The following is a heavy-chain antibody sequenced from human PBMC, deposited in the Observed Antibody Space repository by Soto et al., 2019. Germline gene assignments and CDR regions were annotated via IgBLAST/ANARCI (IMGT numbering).Heavy chain of an antibody. V-gene: IGHV3-74*01. J-gene: IGHJ6*02. Sequence: GSLRLSWAASGFTFSIYWMHWVRQVPGKGLVWISRIKNDGSSTNYADSVKGRFTVSRDNAQNTLYLQMNSLRADDTAVYYCTRDRFWSGLGYYGMDVWGQGTTVTVSS. CDR2: IKNDGSST. CDR1: GFTFSIYW. D-gene: IGHD3-3*01. CDR3: TRDRFWSGLGYYGMDV.